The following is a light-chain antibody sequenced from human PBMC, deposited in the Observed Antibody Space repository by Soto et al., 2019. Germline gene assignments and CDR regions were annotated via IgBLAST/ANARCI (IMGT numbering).Light chain of an antibody. J-gene: IGLJ2*01. Sequence: QSALTQRASVSGSPGQSITISCTGTSSDVGGYNYVSWYQQHPGKAPKLMIYDVNNRPSGVSNRFSGSKSGNTASLTISGLQAEDEADYYCSSYTGSSTYVVFGGGTKLTVL. CDR3: SSYTGSSTYVV. CDR2: DVN. V-gene: IGLV2-14*01. CDR1: SSDVGGYNY.